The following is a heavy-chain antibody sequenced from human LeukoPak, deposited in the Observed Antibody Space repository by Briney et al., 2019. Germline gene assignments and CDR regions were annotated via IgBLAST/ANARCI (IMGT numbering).Heavy chain of an antibody. D-gene: IGHD2/OR15-2a*01. Sequence: ASVKVSCKASGYTFTNYDINWVRQASGQGLEWMGWTNPNSGNTGYAQKFQGRVTITRNTSISTAYMELSSLRPEDTAVYYCARGQQQYSAVTAYWGQGTLVTVSS. CDR1: GYTFTNYD. V-gene: IGHV1-8*03. CDR2: TNPNSGNT. J-gene: IGHJ4*02. CDR3: ARGQQQYSAVTAY.